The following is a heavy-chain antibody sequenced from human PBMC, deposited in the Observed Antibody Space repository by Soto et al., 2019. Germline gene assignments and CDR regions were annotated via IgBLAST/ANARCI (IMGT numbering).Heavy chain of an antibody. D-gene: IGHD6-6*01. CDR2: INPNGGST. CDR3: VRATAARQRDYSYHYYLHI. V-gene: IGHV1-46*03. CDR1: GYTFINYY. Sequence: QVQLVQSGAEVKKPGASVKVSCKASGYTFINYYIHWVRQAPGQGLEWMGVINPNGGSTVYAHKFLGRVTLTRDTSTSIVYVELSSLRSDDTAVYFCVRATAARQRDYSYHYYLHIWGKGTTATVSS. J-gene: IGHJ6*03.